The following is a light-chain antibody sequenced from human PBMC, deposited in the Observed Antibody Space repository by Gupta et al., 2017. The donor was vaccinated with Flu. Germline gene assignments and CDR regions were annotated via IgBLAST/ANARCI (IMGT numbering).Light chain of an antibody. CDR3: CSYAGSYTWV. Sequence: QSALTQPRSVSGSPGLSVTISCTGTSSDVGNYNYVSWYQQHPGKAPKLIIYNVSERPSGVPDRFSGSKAGNTASLTISGLQAEEEADYYCCSYAGSYTWVFGGGTKLTVL. V-gene: IGLV2-11*01. CDR2: NVS. J-gene: IGLJ3*02. CDR1: SSDVGNYNY.